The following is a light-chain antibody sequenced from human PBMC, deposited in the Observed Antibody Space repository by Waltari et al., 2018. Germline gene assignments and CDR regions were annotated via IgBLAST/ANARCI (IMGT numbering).Light chain of an antibody. CDR3: QHYVRLPAT. CDR1: QSVSRT. J-gene: IGKJ1*01. Sequence: EIVLTQSPGTLSLPPGDRATLSCRASQSVSRTLAWYQQQPGQAPRLLIFGASNRATGIPDRFSGSGSWTDFSLIITRLEPEDSAMYYCQHYVRLPATFGQGTKVEIK. CDR2: GAS. V-gene: IGKV3-20*01.